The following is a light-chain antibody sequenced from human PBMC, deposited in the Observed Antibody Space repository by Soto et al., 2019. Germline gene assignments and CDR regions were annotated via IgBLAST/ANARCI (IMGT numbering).Light chain of an antibody. CDR3: FSYTTSSAPYV. J-gene: IGLJ1*01. Sequence: QSVLTQPASVSGSLGQSITISCTGTTSDVGGYNYVSWYQQHPGKAPKLLIYEVSNRPSGVSNRFSGSKSGNTASLTISGLQAEDEAAYYCFSYTTSSAPYVFGTGTKVTVL. V-gene: IGLV2-14*01. CDR2: EVS. CDR1: TSDVGGYNY.